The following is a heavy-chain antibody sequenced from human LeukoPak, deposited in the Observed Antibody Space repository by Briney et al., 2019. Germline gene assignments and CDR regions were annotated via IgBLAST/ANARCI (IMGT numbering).Heavy chain of an antibody. D-gene: IGHD4-23*01. CDR3: ARVPGGYSFEP. CDR2: IYYSGST. V-gene: IGHV4-59*01. CDR1: RGSISSYY. J-gene: IGHJ5*02. Sequence: SETLSLTCTVSRGSISSYYWSWIRQPPGKGLEWIGYIYYSGSTNYNPSLKSRVTMSVDTSKNQFSLNLSSVTAADTAVYYCARVPGGYSFEPWGQGTLVTVSS.